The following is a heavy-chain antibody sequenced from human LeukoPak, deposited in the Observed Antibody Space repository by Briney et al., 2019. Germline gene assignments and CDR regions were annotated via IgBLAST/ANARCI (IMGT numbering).Heavy chain of an antibody. CDR1: GYSFNSYW. J-gene: IGHJ4*02. V-gene: IGHV5-51*01. CDR2: IYPGDSDT. Sequence: GESLKISCKGSGYSFNSYWIAWVRQMPGKGLEWMGIIYPGDSDTKYSPSFQGQVTMSADKSISTAYLQWSSLKASDTAMYYCARQGGYSGYDLGSWGQGTLVTVSS. CDR3: ARQGGYSGYDLGS. D-gene: IGHD5-12*01.